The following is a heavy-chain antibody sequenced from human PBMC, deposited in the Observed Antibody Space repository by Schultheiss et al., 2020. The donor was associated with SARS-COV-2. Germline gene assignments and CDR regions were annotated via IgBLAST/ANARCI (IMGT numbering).Heavy chain of an antibody. CDR2: IKQDGSEK. J-gene: IGHJ4*02. CDR1: GFTFSSYW. CDR3: ARVPMRKSFDY. V-gene: IGHV3-7*03. Sequence: GGSLSLSCAASGFTFSSYWMSWVRQAPGKGLEWVANIKQDGSEKYYVDSVKGRFTISRDNAKNSLYLQMNSLRAEDTAVYYCARVPMRKSFDYWGQGTLVTVSS.